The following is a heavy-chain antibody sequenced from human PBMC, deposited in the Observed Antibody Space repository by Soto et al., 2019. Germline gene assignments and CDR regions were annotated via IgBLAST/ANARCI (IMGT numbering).Heavy chain of an antibody. J-gene: IGHJ4*02. V-gene: IGHV3-30*03. Sequence: GGSLRISCAASGFTFSSYGMHGVRQAPGKGLEWVAVISYDGSNKYYADSVKGRFTISRDNSKNTLYLQMNSLRAEDTAVYYCARSPGVEQDQVFDYWGQGTLVTVSS. D-gene: IGHD2-15*01. CDR1: GFTFSSYG. CDR2: ISYDGSNK. CDR3: ARSPGVEQDQVFDY.